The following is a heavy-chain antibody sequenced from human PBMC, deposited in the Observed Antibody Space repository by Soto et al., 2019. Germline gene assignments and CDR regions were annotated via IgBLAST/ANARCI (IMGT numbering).Heavy chain of an antibody. V-gene: IGHV1-2*04. J-gene: IGHJ4*02. Sequence: QVQLVQSGAEVKKPGASVKVSCKASGYTFTGYYMHWVRQAPGQGLGWMGWINPNSGGTNYAQKLQGWVTMTRDTYISTAYMELSRLRSDDTAVYYCARESIIAGAGTQFDYWGQGTLVTVSS. CDR2: INPNSGGT. D-gene: IGHD6-19*01. CDR1: GYTFTGYY. CDR3: ARESIIAGAGTQFDY.